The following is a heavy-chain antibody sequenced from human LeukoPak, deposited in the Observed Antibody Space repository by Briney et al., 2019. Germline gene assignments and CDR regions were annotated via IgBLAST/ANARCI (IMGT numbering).Heavy chain of an antibody. V-gene: IGHV4-59*01. Sequence: SETLSLTCTVSGGSNSSYYWSWIRQPPGKGLEWIGYIYYSGSTNYSPSLKSRVTISVDTSKNQFSLKLSSVTAADTAVYYCARAVPDCSSTSCYVSSSGYYYYGMDVWGQGTTVAVSS. CDR3: ARAVPDCSSTSCYVSSSGYYYYGMDV. CDR1: GGSNSSYY. CDR2: IYYSGST. D-gene: IGHD2-2*01. J-gene: IGHJ6*02.